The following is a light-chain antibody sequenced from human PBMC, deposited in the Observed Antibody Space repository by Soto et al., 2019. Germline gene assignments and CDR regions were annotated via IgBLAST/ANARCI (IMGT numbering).Light chain of an antibody. CDR3: QHYYTSYTT. V-gene: IGKV3-20*01. Sequence: EVVLTQSPGTLSLSPGERATLSCRASQTVTSTYLAWYQQKPGQAPKLLIYAASTRATGIPDRFSASGSGTDFTLTISRLEPEDFGLYYCQHYYTSYTTFGQGTKVEIK. J-gene: IGKJ1*01. CDR2: AAS. CDR1: QTVTSTY.